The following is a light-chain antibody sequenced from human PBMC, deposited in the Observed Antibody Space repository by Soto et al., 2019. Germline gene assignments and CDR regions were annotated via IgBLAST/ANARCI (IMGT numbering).Light chain of an antibody. Sequence: QSALTQPASVSGSPGQSITISCTGTSSDVGGYNYVSWYQQHPGKAHKLMIYGVSYRPSGVSNRVSGSKSGNTASLTISGLQAEDEADYYCSSHTTNTPVVVGGGTQLTVL. V-gene: IGLV2-14*01. CDR2: GVS. CDR1: SSDVGGYNY. J-gene: IGLJ2*01. CDR3: SSHTTNTPVV.